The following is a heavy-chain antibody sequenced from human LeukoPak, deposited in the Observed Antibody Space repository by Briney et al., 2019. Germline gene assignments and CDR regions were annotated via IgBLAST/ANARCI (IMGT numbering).Heavy chain of an antibody. J-gene: IGHJ4*02. CDR1: GGSISPYF. CDR3: ARRQTYFDY. Sequence: SETLSLTCTVTGGSISPYFWSWIRQPPGKGLEWIGYIYYSGSTNYNPSLKSRVTISVDTSKNQFSLKLSSVTAADTAVYYCARRQTYFDYWGQGTLVTVSS. V-gene: IGHV4-59*08. CDR2: IYYSGST.